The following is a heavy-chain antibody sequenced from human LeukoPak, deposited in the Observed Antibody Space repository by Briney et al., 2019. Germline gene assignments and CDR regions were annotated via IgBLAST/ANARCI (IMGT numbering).Heavy chain of an antibody. J-gene: IGHJ4*02. CDR2: INPNSGGT. CDR3: ARENRLYDSSGYDWSY. D-gene: IGHD3-22*01. V-gene: IGHV1-2*02. Sequence: GASVKVSCKASGYTFTGYYMHWVRQAPGQGLEWMGWINPNSGGTNYAQKFQGRVTMTRDTSISTAYMELSRLRSDDTSVYYCARENRLYDSSGYDWSYWGQGTLVTVSS. CDR1: GYTFTGYY.